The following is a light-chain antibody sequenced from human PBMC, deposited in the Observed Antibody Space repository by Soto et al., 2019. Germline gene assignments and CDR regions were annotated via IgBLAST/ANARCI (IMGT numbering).Light chain of an antibody. CDR1: QSFGTN. J-gene: IGKJ5*01. CDR3: QQYTNWPPIT. Sequence: EIVMTQSPATVSVSPGDTATLSCRASQSFGTNLAWFQQKPGQAPRLLIYGSSTRATGVPARFSGSGSGADFTLTISNLQSEDFAVYYCQQYTNWPPITFGQGTRLAIK. CDR2: GSS. V-gene: IGKV3-15*01.